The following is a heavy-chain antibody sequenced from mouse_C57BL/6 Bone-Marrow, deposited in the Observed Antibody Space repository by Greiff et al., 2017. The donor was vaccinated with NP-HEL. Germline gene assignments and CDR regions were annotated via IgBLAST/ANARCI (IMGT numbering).Heavy chain of an antibody. Sequence: VQLQQPGAELVKPGASVKLSCKASGYTFTSYWMHWVKQRPGQGLEWIGMIHPNSGSTNYNEKFKSKATLTVDKSSSTAYMQLSSRTSEDSAVYYCARGLLWLRRRDYYAMDYWGQGTSVTVSS. CDR2: IHPNSGST. J-gene: IGHJ4*01. CDR3: ARGLLWLRRRDYYAMDY. D-gene: IGHD2-2*01. V-gene: IGHV1-64*01. CDR1: GYTFTSYW.